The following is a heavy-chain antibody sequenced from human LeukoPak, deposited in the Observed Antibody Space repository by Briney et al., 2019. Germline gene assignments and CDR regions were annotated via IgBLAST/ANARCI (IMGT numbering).Heavy chain of an antibody. Sequence: PGGSLRLSCAASGFTFSSSWMTWVRQAPGKGLEWVANIKQDGSEKYYVDSVKGRFTISRDNAKNSLYLHMNSLRAEDTAVYYCATPAPGDSTLFDYWGQGTLVTVST. CDR1: GFTFSSSW. D-gene: IGHD4-17*01. J-gene: IGHJ4*02. CDR2: IKQDGSEK. V-gene: IGHV3-7*01. CDR3: ATPAPGDSTLFDY.